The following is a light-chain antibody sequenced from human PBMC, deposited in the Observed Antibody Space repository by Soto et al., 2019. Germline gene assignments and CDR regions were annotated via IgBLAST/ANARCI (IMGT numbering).Light chain of an antibody. CDR3: QHYNSYSEA. CDR1: QTISSW. J-gene: IGKJ1*01. CDR2: KAS. V-gene: IGKV1-5*03. Sequence: DIQMTQSPSTLSGSVGDRVTITCRVSQTISSWLAWYQQKPGKAPKLLIYKASTLKSGVPSRFSGSGSGTEFTLTISSLQPDDFATYYCQHYNSYSEAFGLGTK.